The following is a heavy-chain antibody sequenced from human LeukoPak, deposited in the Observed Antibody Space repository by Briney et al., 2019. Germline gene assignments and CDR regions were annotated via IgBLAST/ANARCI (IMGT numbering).Heavy chain of an antibody. V-gene: IGHV4-59*12. CDR2: IYYSGST. Sequence: SETLSLTCTVSGGSISSYYWSWIRQPPGKGLEWIGYIYYSGSTYYNPSLKSRVTISVDKSKNQFSLKLSSVTAADTAVYYCARGGWGDSSGYYPSHFDYWGQGTLVTVSS. CDR3: ARGGWGDSSGYYPSHFDY. CDR1: GGSISSYY. D-gene: IGHD3-22*01. J-gene: IGHJ4*02.